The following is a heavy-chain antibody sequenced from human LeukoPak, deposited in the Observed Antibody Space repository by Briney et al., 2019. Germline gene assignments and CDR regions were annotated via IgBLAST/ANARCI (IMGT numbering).Heavy chain of an antibody. CDR3: AKSGYSSSWYWFDP. CDR1: GFTFSSYA. V-gene: IGHV3-23*01. CDR2: ISGSGGST. D-gene: IGHD6-13*01. Sequence: PGGSLRLSCAASGFTFSSYAMSWVRQAPGKGLEWVSAISGSGGSTYYADSVKGRFTISTDNSKNTLYLQMNSLRAEDTAVYYCAKSGYSSSWYWFDPWGQGTLVTVSS. J-gene: IGHJ5*02.